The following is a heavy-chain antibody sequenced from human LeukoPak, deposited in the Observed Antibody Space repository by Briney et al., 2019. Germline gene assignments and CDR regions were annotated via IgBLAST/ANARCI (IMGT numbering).Heavy chain of an antibody. J-gene: IGHJ6*02. V-gene: IGHV1-69*01. CDR1: GGTFSSYA. CDR3: ARGKLERGYYYGMDV. CDR2: IIPIFGTA. D-gene: IGHD1-1*01. Sequence: SVKVSCKASGGTFSSYAISWVRQAPGQGLEWTGGIIPIFGTANYAQKFQGRVTITADESTSTAYMELSSLRSEDTAVYYCARGKLERGYYYGMDVWGQGTTVTVSS.